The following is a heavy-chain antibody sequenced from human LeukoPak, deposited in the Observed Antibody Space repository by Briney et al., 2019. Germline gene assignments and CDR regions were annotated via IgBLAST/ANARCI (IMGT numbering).Heavy chain of an antibody. J-gene: IGHJ6*03. D-gene: IGHD2-15*01. CDR3: ARVLRYCSGGNCYSGGLGYMDV. V-gene: IGHV1-2*02. CDR1: DNTFNSYT. Sequence: ASVKVSCKASDNTFNSYTVSWVRQAPGQGLEWMGRIIPLFGTTTYAQKFQGRVTMTRDTSISTAYMELSRLRSDDTAVYYCARVLRYCSGGNCYSGGLGYMDVWGKGTTVTISS. CDR2: IIPLFGTT.